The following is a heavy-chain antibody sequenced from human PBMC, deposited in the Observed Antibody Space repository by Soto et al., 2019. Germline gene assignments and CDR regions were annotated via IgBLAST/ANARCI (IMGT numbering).Heavy chain of an antibody. D-gene: IGHD1-26*01. CDR3: ARGQAGAFDY. J-gene: IGHJ4*02. CDR2: IIPICGTA. Sequence: ASVKVSCKASGGTFSSYAISWVRQAPGQGLEWMGGIIPICGTANYAQKFQGRVTITADESTSTAYMELSSLRSDDTAVYYCARGQAGAFDYWGQGTLVTVSS. V-gene: IGHV1-69*01. CDR1: GGTFSSYA.